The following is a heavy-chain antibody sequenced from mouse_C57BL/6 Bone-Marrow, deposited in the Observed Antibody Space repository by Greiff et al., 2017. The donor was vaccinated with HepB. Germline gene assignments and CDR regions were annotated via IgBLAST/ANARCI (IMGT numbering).Heavy chain of an antibody. CDR2: INPGSGGT. CDR3: ARFPYYYGSSYWYFDV. D-gene: IGHD1-1*01. Sequence: QVQLQQSGAELVRPGTSVKVSCKASGYAFTNYLIEWVKQRPGQGLEWIGVINPGSGGTNYNEKFKGKATMNADKSSSTAYMQLSSLTSEDSAVYFCARFPYYYGSSYWYFDVWGTGTTVTVSS. V-gene: IGHV1-54*01. CDR1: GYAFTNYL. J-gene: IGHJ1*03.